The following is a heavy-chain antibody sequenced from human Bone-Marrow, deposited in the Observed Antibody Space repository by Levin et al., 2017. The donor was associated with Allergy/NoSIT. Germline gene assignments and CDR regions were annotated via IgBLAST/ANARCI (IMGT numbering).Heavy chain of an antibody. CDR1: GFTFSSYG. Sequence: TGGSLRLSCAASGFTFSSYGMHWVRQAPGKGLEWVAVIWYDGSNKYYADSVKGRFTISRDNSKNTLYLQMNSLRAEDTAVYYCARDGPSPWEGVVVPAATPPTYYYYGMDVWGQGTTVTVSS. D-gene: IGHD2-2*01. J-gene: IGHJ6*02. CDR2: IWYDGSNK. V-gene: IGHV3-33*01. CDR3: ARDGPSPWEGVVVPAATPPTYYYYGMDV.